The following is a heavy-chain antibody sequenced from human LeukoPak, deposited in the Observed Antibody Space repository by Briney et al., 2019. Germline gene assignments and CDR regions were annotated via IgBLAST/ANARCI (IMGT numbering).Heavy chain of an antibody. CDR1: GFTFADYA. V-gene: IGHV3-20*04. D-gene: IGHD3-10*01. J-gene: IGHJ4*02. CDR2: INWNADST. CDR3: AKTEGSGSHSY. Sequence: GGSLRLSCAASGFTFADYAMSWVRHAPGKGLEWVSGINWNADSTGYADSVKGRFTISRENAKNSLYLQMNSLRAEDTALYYCAKTEGSGSHSYWGQGTLVIVSS.